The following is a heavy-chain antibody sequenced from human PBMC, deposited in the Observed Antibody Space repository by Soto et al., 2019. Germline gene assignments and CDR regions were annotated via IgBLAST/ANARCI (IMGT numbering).Heavy chain of an antibody. CDR1: GYSFTSYW. V-gene: IGHV5-51*01. D-gene: IGHD5-18*01. CDR3: ARHPSHNTPVVDY. CDR2: IYPGDSDT. Sequence: LGESLKISCKGSGYSFTSYWIGWVRQMPGKGLEWMGIIYPGDSDTRYSPSFQGQVTISADKSISTAYLQWSSLKASDTAMYYCARHPSHNTPVVDYSGQGTLVTVSS. J-gene: IGHJ4*02.